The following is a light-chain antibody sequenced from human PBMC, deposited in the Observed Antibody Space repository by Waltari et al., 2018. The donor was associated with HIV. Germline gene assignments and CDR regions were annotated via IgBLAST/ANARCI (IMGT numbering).Light chain of an antibody. CDR2: NAS. J-gene: IGKJ5*01. CDR3: QQRANWLPIT. Sequence: EIVLTQSPANLSLSPGERATLSCRASQSVSTSLAWYQQKPGQAPGLLIYNASNRATGIPARISGSGSGTDFSLTISSLEPEDFAVYYCQQRANWLPITFGQGTRLEIK. CDR1: QSVSTS. V-gene: IGKV3-11*01.